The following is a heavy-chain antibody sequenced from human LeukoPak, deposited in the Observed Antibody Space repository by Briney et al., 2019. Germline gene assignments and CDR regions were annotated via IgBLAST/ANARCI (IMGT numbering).Heavy chain of an antibody. CDR3: ARVYTRITMVRGVIIDAFDI. V-gene: IGHV1-24*01. J-gene: IGHJ3*02. Sequence: ASVKVSCKVSGYSLSELSMHWVRQAPGKGLEWMGGFDSEDGEIIYAQKFQGRVTITADKSTSTAYMELSSLRSEDTAVYYCARVYTRITMVRGVIIDAFDIWGQGTMVTVSS. CDR1: GYSLSELS. D-gene: IGHD3-10*01. CDR2: FDSEDGEI.